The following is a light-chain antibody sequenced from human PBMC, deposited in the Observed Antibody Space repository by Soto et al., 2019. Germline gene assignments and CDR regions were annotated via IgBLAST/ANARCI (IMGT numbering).Light chain of an antibody. CDR3: QQYNNWPPDRT. CDR1: QSVSSN. Sequence: EIVMTQSPATLSVSPGERATVSCRASQSVSSNLAWYQQKPGQAPRLLIYGASTRATGIPARFSGSGSGTEFTLTISSLQSEDFAIYFCQQYNNWPPDRTFGQGTKVEIK. V-gene: IGKV3-15*01. CDR2: GAS. J-gene: IGKJ1*01.